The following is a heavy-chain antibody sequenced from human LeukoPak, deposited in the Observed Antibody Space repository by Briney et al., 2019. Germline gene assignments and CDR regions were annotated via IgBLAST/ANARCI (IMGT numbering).Heavy chain of an antibody. D-gene: IGHD3-3*01. V-gene: IGHV3-7*01. CDR1: GCTFSSYW. CDR2: INQDGSEK. J-gene: IGHJ5*02. CDR3: ARDLTISVGPSWFDP. Sequence: GGSLRLSCAASGCTFSSYWRSWVRQAPGKGLEWVADINQDGSEKYYVDSVKGRFTISTENAKNSLYLQMNSLRAQDTAVYYCARDLTISVGPSWFDPWGQGTLVTVSS.